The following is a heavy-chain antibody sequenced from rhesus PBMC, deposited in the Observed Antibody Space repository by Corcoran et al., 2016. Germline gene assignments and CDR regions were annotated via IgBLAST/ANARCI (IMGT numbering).Heavy chain of an antibody. CDR3: ASFTATFYFDS. CDR2: IGGTRDTT. J-gene: IGHJ4*01. CDR1: CYSISSASC. D-gene: IGHD5-12*01. Sequence: QVQLQESGPGLVQPSETLSLTCAVSCYSISSASCWRWIRPPPGKGLEWVGFIGGTRDTTNYNPSLKSRVTVSKDTSKNQFSLKLSSVSAADTAVYYCASFTATFYFDSWGQGVLVTVSS. V-gene: IGHV4-127*01.